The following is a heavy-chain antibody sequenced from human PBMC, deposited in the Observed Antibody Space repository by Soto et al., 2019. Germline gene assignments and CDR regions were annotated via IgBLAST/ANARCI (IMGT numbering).Heavy chain of an antibody. D-gene: IGHD5-12*01. CDR1: GGTFSSYA. V-gene: IGHV1-69*01. CDR2: IIPIFGTA. Sequence: QVQLVQSGAEVKKPGSSVKVSCKASGGTFSSYAISWVRQAPGQGLEWMGGIIPIFGTANYAQKFQGRVTITADESTSTAYMELSSLRSEDTAVYYCARANSGYPSGGYYYGMDVWGQGTTVTVSS. CDR3: ARANSGYPSGGYYYGMDV. J-gene: IGHJ6*02.